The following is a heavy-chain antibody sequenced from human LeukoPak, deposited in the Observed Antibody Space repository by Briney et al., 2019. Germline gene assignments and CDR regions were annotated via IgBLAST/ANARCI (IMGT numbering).Heavy chain of an antibody. CDR1: GGSISSYY. CDR2: IYYSGST. CDR3: ARTFYYTSGSYSLDY. V-gene: IGHV4-59*12. Sequence: IPSETLSLTCTVSGGSISSYYWSWIRQPPGKGLEWIGYIYYSGSTNYNPSLKSRVTISVDKYKNQFSLKLSSVTAADTAVYYCARTFYYTSGSYSLDYWGQGTLVTVSS. J-gene: IGHJ4*02. D-gene: IGHD3-10*01.